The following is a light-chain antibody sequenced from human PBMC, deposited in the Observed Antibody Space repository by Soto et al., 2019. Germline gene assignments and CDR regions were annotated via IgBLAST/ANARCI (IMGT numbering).Light chain of an antibody. CDR3: QHYNERPLT. V-gene: IGKV3-15*01. Sequence: EIVRTQSPATLSVAPGERATLSCRASQSIRTNLAGYQQKPGQAPRLLIFGASTRAIAIPARFSGSGSGTEFTLTISSLQSEDFAVYYCQHYNERPLTFGGGTKVEIK. CDR1: QSIRTN. CDR2: GAS. J-gene: IGKJ4*01.